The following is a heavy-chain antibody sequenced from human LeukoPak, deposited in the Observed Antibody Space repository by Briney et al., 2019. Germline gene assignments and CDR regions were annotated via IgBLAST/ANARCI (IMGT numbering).Heavy chain of an antibody. J-gene: IGHJ4*02. V-gene: IGHV3-74*01. D-gene: IGHD6-6*01. Sequence: GESLKISCAASGFTFSSYWMHWVRQAPGKGLVWVSRINSDGSSTSYADSVKGRFTISRDNAKNTLYLQMNSLRAEDTAVYYCARDRIAARPSSYYFDYWGQGTLVTVSS. CDR2: INSDGSST. CDR3: ARDRIAARPSSYYFDY. CDR1: GFTFSSYW.